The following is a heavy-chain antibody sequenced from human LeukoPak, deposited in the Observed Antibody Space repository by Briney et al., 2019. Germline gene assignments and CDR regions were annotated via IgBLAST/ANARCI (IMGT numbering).Heavy chain of an antibody. V-gene: IGHV4-61*01. Sequence: SETLSLTCTVSGGSVSSGRYYWSWIRQPPGKGLEWIGYTYTSVSTNYNPSLKSRVTISVDTSKNQFSLKLSSVTAADTAVYYCARVGYCSSTSCYRWFDPWGQGTLVTVSS. CDR3: ARVGYCSSTSCYRWFDP. CDR1: GGSVSSGRYY. CDR2: TYTSVST. D-gene: IGHD2-2*01. J-gene: IGHJ5*02.